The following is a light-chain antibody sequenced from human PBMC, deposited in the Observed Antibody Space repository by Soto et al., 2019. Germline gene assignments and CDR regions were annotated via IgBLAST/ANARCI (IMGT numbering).Light chain of an antibody. J-gene: IGKJ1*01. V-gene: IGKV3-20*01. CDR3: QQYGSSPT. CDR2: GAS. Sequence: EIVLTQSPGTLSLSPGERATLSCRASQSVSSIYVAWYQQKPGQPPSLLIHGASSRAAGIPDRFSGSGSGTDFTLTISRLEPEDFPFYYCQQYGSSPTFGQGTKVEIK. CDR1: QSVSSIY.